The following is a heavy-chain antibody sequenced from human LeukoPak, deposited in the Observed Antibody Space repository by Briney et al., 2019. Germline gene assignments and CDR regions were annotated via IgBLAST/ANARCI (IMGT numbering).Heavy chain of an antibody. D-gene: IGHD5-24*01. Sequence: GGSLRLSCAASGFSFSNYSMNWVRQAPGKGLEWVSSIGSSTSYIYHADSVKGRFTISRDNAKNSVYLQMNSLRAEDTAVYYCARDQGWLQLPVYFDYWGQGTLVTVSS. CDR3: ARDQGWLQLPVYFDY. J-gene: IGHJ4*02. CDR1: GFSFSNYS. CDR2: IGSSTSYI. V-gene: IGHV3-21*01.